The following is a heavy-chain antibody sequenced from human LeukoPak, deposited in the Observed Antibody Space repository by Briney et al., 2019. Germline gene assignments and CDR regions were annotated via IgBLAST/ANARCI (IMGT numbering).Heavy chain of an antibody. CDR1: GLTVSNNY. Sequence: PGGSLRLSCAASGLTVSNNYMSWVRQAPGKGLEYISVIYSGGGTFYADSVKGRFTISRDNSKNTLYLQMNSLRAEDTAVYYCANVGGDTARVQWGSWGQGTLVTVSS. V-gene: IGHV3-53*01. CDR2: IYSGGGT. J-gene: IGHJ5*02. D-gene: IGHD5-18*01. CDR3: ANVGGDTARVQWGS.